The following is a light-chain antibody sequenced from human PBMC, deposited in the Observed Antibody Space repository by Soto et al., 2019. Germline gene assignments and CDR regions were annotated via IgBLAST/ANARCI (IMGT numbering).Light chain of an antibody. CDR2: DVT. V-gene: IGLV2-14*01. CDR1: SSDVGGYIY. CDR3: SSYTTSSSYV. Sequence: QSALTQPASVSGSPGQSITISCTGTSSDVGGYIYVSWYQQHPGKAPKLMIYDVTSRPSGVSYRFSGSKSGNTASLTISGLQAEDEADYYCSSYTTSSSYVFGTGTKVTDL. J-gene: IGLJ1*01.